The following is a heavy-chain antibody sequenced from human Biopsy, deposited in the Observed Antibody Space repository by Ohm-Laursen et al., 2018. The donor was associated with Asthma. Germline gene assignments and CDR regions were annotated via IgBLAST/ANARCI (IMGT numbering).Heavy chain of an antibody. V-gene: IGHV1-3*04. CDR2: VNTGNGDT. J-gene: IGHJ3*01. CDR1: GYIFISFA. D-gene: IGHD3-9*01. CDR3: ARTYYDFLTGQVKDVFGV. Sequence: ASETVSCKASGYIFISFAIHWVRQAPGQRLEWMGWVNTGNGDTKYSQKFQGRVTITRDTSASTAYMELRSLRSEDTATYYCARTYYDFLTGQVKDVFGVWGQGTMVTVSS.